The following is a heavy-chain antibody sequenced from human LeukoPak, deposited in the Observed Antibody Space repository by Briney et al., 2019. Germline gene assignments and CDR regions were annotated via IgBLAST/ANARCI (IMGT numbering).Heavy chain of an antibody. CDR3: ARDYWWNYDY. D-gene: IGHD1-7*01. V-gene: IGHV3-30-3*01. CDR2: ISKDGSDK. Sequence: GGSLRLSCAASGFTFSDYAMHWVRQAPGKGLEWVAVISKDGSDKYYPGSVRGRFTISGDNSKNTIYLQVDSLRAEDTAIYYCARDYWWNYDYWGQGTLVTVSS. J-gene: IGHJ4*02. CDR1: GFTFSDYA.